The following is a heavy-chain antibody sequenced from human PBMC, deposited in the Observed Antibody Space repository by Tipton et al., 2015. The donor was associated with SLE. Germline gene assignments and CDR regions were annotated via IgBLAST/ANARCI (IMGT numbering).Heavy chain of an antibody. Sequence: TLSLTCTVSGGSIRSGGYYWKWVPPHPEKGLEWIGHMYYSGTTYYNPSLEGRVIISVDTSKSQFSLNLTSVTAADTAVYYCARGYVSYYGLDVWGQGTTVTVSS. D-gene: IGHD3-16*01. V-gene: IGHV4-31*03. J-gene: IGHJ6*02. CDR2: MYYSGTT. CDR3: ARGYVSYYGLDV. CDR1: GGSIRSGGYY.